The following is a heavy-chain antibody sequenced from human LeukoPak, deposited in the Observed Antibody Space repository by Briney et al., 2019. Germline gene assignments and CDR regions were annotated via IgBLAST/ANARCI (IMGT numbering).Heavy chain of an antibody. J-gene: IGHJ4*02. V-gene: IGHV4-61*02. CDR3: ASTPRVPAAFFDY. Sequence: KPSQTLSLTCTVSGGSISSGSYYWSWIRQPAGKGLEWIGRIYTSGSTNYNPSLKSRVTISVDTSKNQFSLKLSSVTAADTAVYYCASTPRVPAAFFDYWGQGTLVTVSS. CDR2: IYTSGST. CDR1: GGSISSGSYY. D-gene: IGHD2-2*01.